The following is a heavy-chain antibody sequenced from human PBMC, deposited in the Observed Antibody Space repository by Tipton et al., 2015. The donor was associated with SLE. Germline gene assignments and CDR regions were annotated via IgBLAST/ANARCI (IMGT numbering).Heavy chain of an antibody. J-gene: IGHJ4*02. CDR1: GSSFTSYW. V-gene: IGHV5-51*01. CDR3: ARGPHSYDSSGYCDY. Sequence: QLVQSGAEVKKPGESLRITCKGSGSSFTSYWIGWVRQIPGKGLEWMGIIYPGDSNTRYSPSFQGKVTISADKSISTAYLQWSSLKASDTAMYYGARGPHSYDSSGYCDYWGQGTMVTVAS. D-gene: IGHD3-22*01. CDR2: IYPGDSNT.